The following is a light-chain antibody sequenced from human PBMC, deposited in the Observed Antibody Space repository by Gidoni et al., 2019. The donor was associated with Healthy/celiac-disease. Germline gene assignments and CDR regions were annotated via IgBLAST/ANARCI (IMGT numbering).Light chain of an antibody. CDR3: MQGTHRLT. Sequence: DVVMTQSPLSLPVTLGQPASISCRSSQSLVYSDGNTYLNWFQQRPGQSPRRLSYKVSNRDSGVPDRFSCSGSGTDFTLKISRVGAYDVGVYYCMQGTHRLTFGGGTKVEIK. CDR2: KVS. J-gene: IGKJ4*01. CDR1: QSLVYSDGNTY. V-gene: IGKV2-30*01.